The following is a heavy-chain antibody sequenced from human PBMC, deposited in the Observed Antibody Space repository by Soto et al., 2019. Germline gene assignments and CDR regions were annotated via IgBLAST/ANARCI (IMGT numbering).Heavy chain of an antibody. D-gene: IGHD3-16*02. Sequence: QVQLQESGPGLVRPSETLSLTCTVSGDSLSTYYWSWIRQPAGERLEWIGRIHDTGRTNYNPSLKSRVTMSVDTSKNQFSLRVNFVTAAGTAVYYCARESVSGTYRFDSWGQGTLVTVSS. CDR2: IHDTGRT. J-gene: IGHJ4*02. CDR1: GDSLSTYY. CDR3: ARESVSGTYRFDS. V-gene: IGHV4-4*07.